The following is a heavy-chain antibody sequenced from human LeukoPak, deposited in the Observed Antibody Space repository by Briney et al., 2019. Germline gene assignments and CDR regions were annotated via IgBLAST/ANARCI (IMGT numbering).Heavy chain of an antibody. V-gene: IGHV3-23*01. CDR2: ISGSGDNT. D-gene: IGHD1-26*01. J-gene: IGHJ4*02. CDR1: GFTFSSCA. Sequence: GGSLRPSCAASGFTFSSCAMNWVRQAPGTGLERVSSISGSGDNTYYADSVKGRFTISRDNSKNMLYLQMNSLRGEDTALYYCAKNFYSGSYYYFDYWGQGTLVTVSS. CDR3: AKNFYSGSYYYFDY.